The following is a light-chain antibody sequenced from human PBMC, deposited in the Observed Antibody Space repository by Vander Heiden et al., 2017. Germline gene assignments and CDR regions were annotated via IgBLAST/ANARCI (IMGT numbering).Light chain of an antibody. V-gene: IGKV2-28*01. Sequence: DIVMTQSRLSLPVTPGEPGSISCRSSQSLLHSNGYNYLDWYLQKPGQSPQLLIYLSSTRASGVPDRFSGSGSGTDFTLKISRVEAEDVGVYYCMQALQTPPYTFGQGTKLEI. CDR2: LSS. CDR3: MQALQTPPYT. CDR1: QSLLHSNGYNY. J-gene: IGKJ2*01.